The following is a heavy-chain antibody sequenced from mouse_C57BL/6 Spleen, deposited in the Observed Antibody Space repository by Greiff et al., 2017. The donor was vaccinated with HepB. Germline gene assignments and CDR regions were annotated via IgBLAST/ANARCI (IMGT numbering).Heavy chain of an antibody. J-gene: IGHJ3*01. CDR2: ISSGSSTI. CDR3: ARGDYDRGFAY. V-gene: IGHV5-17*01. CDR1: GFTFSDYG. D-gene: IGHD2-4*01. Sequence: EVQRVESGGGLVKPGGSLKLSCAASGFTFSDYGMHWVRQAPEKGLEWVAYISSGSSTIYYADTVKGRFTISRDNAKNTLFLQMTSLRSEDTAMYDCARGDYDRGFAYWGQGTLVTVSA.